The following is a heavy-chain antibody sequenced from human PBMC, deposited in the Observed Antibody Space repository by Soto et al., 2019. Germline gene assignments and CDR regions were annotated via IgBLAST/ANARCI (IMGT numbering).Heavy chain of an antibody. CDR2: INHSGST. Sequence: PGGSLRLSCAAPGFTFSDYYMSWIRQAPGKGLEWIGEINHSGSTNYNPSLKSRVTISVDTSKNQFSLKLSSVTAADTAVYYGARTELNSGSYYFDYWGQGTMVTVPS. CDR3: ARTELNSGSYYFDY. D-gene: IGHD3-10*01. V-gene: IGHV4-34*01. CDR1: GFTFSDYY. J-gene: IGHJ4*02.